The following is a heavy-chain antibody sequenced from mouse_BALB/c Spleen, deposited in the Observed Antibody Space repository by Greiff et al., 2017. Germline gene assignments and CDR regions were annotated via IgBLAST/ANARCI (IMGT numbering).Heavy chain of an antibody. CDR3: AREETTVAESHWYFDV. V-gene: IGHV5-9-4*01. J-gene: IGHJ1*01. CDR1: GFTFSSYA. CDR2: ISSGGSYT. D-gene: IGHD1-1*01. Sequence: EVKVEESGGGLVKPGGSLKLSCAASGFTFSSYAMSWVRQSPEKRLEWVAEISSGGSYTYYPDTVTGRFTISRDNAKNTLYLEMSSLRSEDTAMYYGAREETTVAESHWYFDVWGAGTTVTVSS.